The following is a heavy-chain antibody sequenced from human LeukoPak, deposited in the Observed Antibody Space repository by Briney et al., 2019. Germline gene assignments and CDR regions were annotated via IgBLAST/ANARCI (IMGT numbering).Heavy chain of an antibody. CDR2: IYYSGST. CDR1: GGSISSYY. J-gene: IGHJ3*02. Sequence: PSETLSLTCTVSGGSISSYYWSWIRQPPGKGLEWIGYIYYSGSTNYNPSLKSRVTISVDTSKNQFSLKLSSVTAADTAVDYCARDLTSGYSLNDAFDIWGQGTMVTVSS. D-gene: IGHD3-22*01. CDR3: ARDLTSGYSLNDAFDI. V-gene: IGHV4-59*01.